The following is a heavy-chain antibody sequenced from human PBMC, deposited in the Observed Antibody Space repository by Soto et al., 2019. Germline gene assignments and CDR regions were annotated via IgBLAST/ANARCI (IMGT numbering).Heavy chain of an antibody. Sequence: PGGSLRLSCAASGFPFDAYTMHCVRQGPWEGPQWVSLISWGGGVRRDSYSVKGRFNISRDNSKNSRYLQMSVLTTEDTALYYCPRDAYDVLTGQKRYLESWGQGTLVTVSS. CDR3: PRDAYDVLTGQKRYLES. V-gene: IGHV3-43*01. CDR2: ISWGGGVR. J-gene: IGHJ4*02. D-gene: IGHD3-9*01. CDR1: GFPFDAYT.